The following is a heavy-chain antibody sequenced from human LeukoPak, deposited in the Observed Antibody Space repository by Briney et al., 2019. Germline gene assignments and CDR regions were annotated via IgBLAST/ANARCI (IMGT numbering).Heavy chain of an antibody. J-gene: IGHJ4*02. D-gene: IGHD6-13*01. CDR3: ARLLPGIAAAGTGSDY. V-gene: IGHV4-4*09. CDR1: GDSINTHY. CDR2: FYTSGST. Sequence: SETLSLTCTVSGDSINTHYWSWIRQSPGRGLEWIGYFYTSGSTNFNPSLKSRVTMSVDTSKNQFSLKLSSVTAADTAVYYCARLLPGIAAAGTGSDYWGQGTLVTVSS.